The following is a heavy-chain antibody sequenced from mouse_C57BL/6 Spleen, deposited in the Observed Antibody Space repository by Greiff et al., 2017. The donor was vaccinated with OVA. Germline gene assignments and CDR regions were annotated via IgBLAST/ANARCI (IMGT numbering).Heavy chain of an antibody. CDR1: GYTFTDYY. D-gene: IGHD3-1*01. CDR3: ARWGLFYAMDY. J-gene: IGHJ4*01. Sequence: QVQLKESGAELVRPGASVKLSCKASGYTFTDYYINWVKQRPGQGLEWIARIYPGSGNTYYNEKFKGKATLTAEKSSSTAYMQLSSLTSEDSAVYFCARWGLFYAMDYWGQGTSVTVSS. CDR2: IYPGSGNT. V-gene: IGHV1-76*01.